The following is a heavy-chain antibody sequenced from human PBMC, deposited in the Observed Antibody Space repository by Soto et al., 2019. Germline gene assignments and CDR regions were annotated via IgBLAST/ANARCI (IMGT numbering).Heavy chain of an antibody. V-gene: IGHV3-30*18. CDR3: AKVASYGSSHGTN. CDR1: GFTFSSYG. D-gene: IGHD5-18*01. J-gene: IGHJ4*02. CDR2: ISYDGSNK. Sequence: GGSLRLSCAASGFTFSSYGMHWVRQAPGKGLEWVAVISYDGSNKYYADSVKGRFTISRDNSKNTLYLQMNSLRAEDTAVYYCAKVASYGSSHGTNWGQGTLVTVSS.